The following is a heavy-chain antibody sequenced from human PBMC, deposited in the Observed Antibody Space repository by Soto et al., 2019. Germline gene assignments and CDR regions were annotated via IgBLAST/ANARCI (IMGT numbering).Heavy chain of an antibody. D-gene: IGHD5-18*01. J-gene: IGHJ6*03. CDR3: ARNRGYSYGHYYYYYYRDV. Sequence: QVQLQQWGAGLLKPSETLSLTCAVYGGSFSGYYWSWIRQPPGKGLEWIGEINHSGITNYNPSLTNRVTISVDTSRNEFSRKLSSVTAADTAVYYCARNRGYSYGHYYYYYYRDVWGKGSTGPVSS. CDR2: INHSGIT. V-gene: IGHV4-34*01. CDR1: GGSFSGYY.